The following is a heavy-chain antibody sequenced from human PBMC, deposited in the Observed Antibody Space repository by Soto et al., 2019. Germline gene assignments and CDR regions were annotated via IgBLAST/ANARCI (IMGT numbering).Heavy chain of an antibody. CDR3: ARDFWATVGWFDP. CDR2: IYYSGST. J-gene: IGHJ5*02. Sequence: QVQLQESGPGLVKPSETLSLTCTVSGGSISSYYWSWIRQPPGKGLEWIGYIYYSGSTNYNPSLKSRVTISVDTSKNQFSLKLSSVTAADTAVYYCARDFWATVGWFDPWGQGTLVTVSS. D-gene: IGHD5-12*01. CDR1: GGSISSYY. V-gene: IGHV4-59*01.